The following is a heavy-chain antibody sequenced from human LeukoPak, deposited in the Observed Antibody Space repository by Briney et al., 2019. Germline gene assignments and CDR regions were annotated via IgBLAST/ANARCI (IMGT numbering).Heavy chain of an antibody. CDR2: INPNSGGT. CDR1: GYTFTGYY. J-gene: IGHJ6*03. D-gene: IGHD6-19*01. CDR3: AGGSGWRLKYYYYYYMDV. V-gene: IGHV1-2*02. Sequence: ASVKVSCKASGYTFTGYYMHWVRQAPGQGLEWMGWINPNSGGTNYAQKFQGRVTMTRDTSISTAYMELSRLRSDDTAVYYCAGGSGWRLKYYYYYYMDVWGKGTTVTVSS.